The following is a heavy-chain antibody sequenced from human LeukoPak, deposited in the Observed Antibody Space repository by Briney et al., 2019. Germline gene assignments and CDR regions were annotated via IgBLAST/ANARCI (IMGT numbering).Heavy chain of an antibody. CDR1: GFTFSKFW. V-gene: IGHV4-39*07. CDR3: AREIVGATDY. D-gene: IGHD1-26*01. Sequence: GSLRLSCAASGFTFSKFWMSWVRQPPGKGLEWIGSIYYSGSTYYNPSLKSRVTISVDTSKNQFSLKLSSVTAADTAVYYCAREIVGATDYWGQGTLVTVSS. J-gene: IGHJ4*02. CDR2: IYYSGST.